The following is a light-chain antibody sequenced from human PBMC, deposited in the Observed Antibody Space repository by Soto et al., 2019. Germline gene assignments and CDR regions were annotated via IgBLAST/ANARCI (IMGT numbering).Light chain of an antibody. CDR2: EVS. Sequence: QSALTQPASVSGSPGQSITISCTGTSSDVGSYNYVSWYQQHPGKAPKLMIYEVSDRPSGISRRFSGSKSGNTASLTISGLQTEDEADYYCSSYTGSTNFYVFGTGTKVTVL. J-gene: IGLJ1*01. CDR1: SSDVGSYNY. V-gene: IGLV2-14*01. CDR3: SSYTGSTNFYV.